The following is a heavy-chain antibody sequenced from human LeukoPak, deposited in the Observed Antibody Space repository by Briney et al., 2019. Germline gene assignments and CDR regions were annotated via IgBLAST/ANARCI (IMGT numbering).Heavy chain of an antibody. CDR1: GFTFSSYG. J-gene: IGHJ4*02. CDR2: IWYDGSNK. CDR3: AKDSGGYYYYFDY. V-gene: IGHV3-33*06. D-gene: IGHD3-3*01. Sequence: PGGSLRLSCAASGFTFSSYGMHWVRQAPGKGLEWVAVIWYDGSNKYYADSVKGRFTISRDNSKNTLYLQMNSLGAEDTAVYYCAKDSGGYYYYFDYWGQGTLVTVSS.